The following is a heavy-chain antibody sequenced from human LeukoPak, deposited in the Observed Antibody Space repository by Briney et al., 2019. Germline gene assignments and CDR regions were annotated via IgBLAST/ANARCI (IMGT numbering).Heavy chain of an antibody. CDR3: ARAHYYGSGSYPYYGMDV. CDR1: GFTFSSYG. CDR2: IWYDGSNK. D-gene: IGHD3-10*01. J-gene: IGHJ6*02. Sequence: GGSLRLSCAASGFTFSSYGMHWVRQAPGKGLEWVAVIWYDGSNKYYADSVKGRFTISRDNSKNTLYLQMNSLRAEDTAVYYCARAHYYGSGSYPYYGMDVWGQGTTATVSS. V-gene: IGHV3-33*01.